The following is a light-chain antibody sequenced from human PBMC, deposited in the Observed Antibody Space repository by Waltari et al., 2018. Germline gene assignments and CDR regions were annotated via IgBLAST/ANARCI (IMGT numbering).Light chain of an antibody. Sequence: QSVLTQPPSASGTPGQRVTISCSGSSAHIGSNTVNWYQQLPGTAPKLLLYSNNQRPPGVPDRFSGSKSGTSASLAISGLQSEDEADYYCAAWDDSLNGWVFGGGTKLTVL. CDR3: AAWDDSLNGWV. CDR2: SNN. J-gene: IGLJ3*02. V-gene: IGLV1-44*01. CDR1: SAHIGSNT.